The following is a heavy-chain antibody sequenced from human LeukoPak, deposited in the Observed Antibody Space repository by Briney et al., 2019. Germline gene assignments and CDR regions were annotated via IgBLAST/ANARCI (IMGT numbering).Heavy chain of an antibody. V-gene: IGHV3-7*01. CDR2: IKQDGSEK. Sequence: GGSLRLSCAASGFTFSIYWMSWVRQAPGKGLEWVANIKQDGSEKYYVDSVKGRFTISRDNAKNSLYLQMNSLRAEDTAVYYCAREDVWFGEWNWFDPWGQGTLVTVSS. J-gene: IGHJ5*02. CDR1: GFTFSIYW. D-gene: IGHD3-10*01. CDR3: AREDVWFGEWNWFDP.